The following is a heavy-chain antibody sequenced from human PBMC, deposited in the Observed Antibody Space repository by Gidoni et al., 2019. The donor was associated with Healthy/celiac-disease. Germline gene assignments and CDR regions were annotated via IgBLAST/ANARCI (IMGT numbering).Heavy chain of an antibody. CDR3: AREPLYYYDSSGYLAGRIVGYYYYGMDV. V-gene: IGHV1-2*04. CDR2: INPNSGGT. J-gene: IGHJ6*02. D-gene: IGHD3-22*01. CDR1: GYTFTGYS. Sequence: QVQLVQSGAEVKKPGASVKVSCKASGYTFTGYSMHWVRPAPVQGLEWMGWINPNSGGTNYAQKLQGWVTMTRDTSISTAYMELSRLRSDDTAVYYCAREPLYYYDSSGYLAGRIVGYYYYGMDVWGQGTTVTVSS.